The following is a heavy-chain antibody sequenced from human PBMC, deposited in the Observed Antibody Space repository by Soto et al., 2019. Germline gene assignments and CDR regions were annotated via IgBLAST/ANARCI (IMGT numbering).Heavy chain of an antibody. J-gene: IGHJ5*02. D-gene: IGHD2-8*01. V-gene: IGHV3-48*02. Sequence: PGGSLRLSCAASGFTFSSYSMKWVRQAPGKGLEWVSYISIGSTTIFYADSVKGRFTISRDNAKNSLYLQMNSLRDEDTAVYYCARDNGMAGSFDPWGQGTLVTVSS. CDR2: ISIGSTTI. CDR3: ARDNGMAGSFDP. CDR1: GFTFSSYS.